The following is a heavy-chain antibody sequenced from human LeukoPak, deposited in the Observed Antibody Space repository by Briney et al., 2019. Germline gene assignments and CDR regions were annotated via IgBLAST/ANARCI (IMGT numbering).Heavy chain of an antibody. J-gene: IGHJ4*02. CDR2: IWYDGSNK. V-gene: IGHV3-33*06. CDR3: AKEVEAYCGGDCYPGFDY. D-gene: IGHD2-21*02. CDR1: GFTLSSYG. Sequence: GGSLTLSCAASGFTLSSYGMLGLRQAPGKGGEWVADIWYDGSNKYYAHSVKGRFTISRDNSKNTLYLQMNSLRAEDTAVYYCAKEVEAYCGGDCYPGFDYWGQGTLVTVSS.